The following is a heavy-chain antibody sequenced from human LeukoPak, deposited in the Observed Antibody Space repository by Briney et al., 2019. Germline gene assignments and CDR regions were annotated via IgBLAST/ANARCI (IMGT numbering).Heavy chain of an antibody. CDR2: IHYSGRA. CDR1: GGSISGYY. CDR3: VRFGVNYDMDV. Sequence: SETLSLTCSVSGGSISGYYWTWVRQPPGKGLEWIGQIHYSGRADYNPSLKSRITMSVDTSRNQISLKLSSVTAADTAIYYCVRFGVNYDMDVWGQGTTVTVSS. J-gene: IGHJ6*02. D-gene: IGHD3-16*01. V-gene: IGHV4-59*01.